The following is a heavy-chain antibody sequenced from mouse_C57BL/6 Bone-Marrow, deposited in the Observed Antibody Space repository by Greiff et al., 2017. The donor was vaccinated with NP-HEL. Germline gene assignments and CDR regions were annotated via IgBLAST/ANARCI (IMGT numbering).Heavy chain of an antibody. J-gene: IGHJ2*01. CDR3: ARSDH. V-gene: IGHV1-59*01. Sequence: QVQLQQSGAELVRPGTSVKLSCKASGYTFTSYWMHWVKQRPGQGLEWIGVIDPSDSYTNYNQKFKGKATLTVDTSSSTAYMQLSSLTSEDSAVYYCARSDHWGQGTTLTVSS. CDR2: IDPSDSYT. CDR1: GYTFTSYW.